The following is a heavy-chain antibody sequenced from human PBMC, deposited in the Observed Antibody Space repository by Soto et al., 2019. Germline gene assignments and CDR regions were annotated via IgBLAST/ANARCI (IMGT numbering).Heavy chain of an antibody. J-gene: IGHJ5*02. Sequence: SVKGSCTASGGSFSSYAIGWVRQAPGQGLEWMGGIIPIFGTANYAQKFQGRVTITADESTSTAYMELSSLRSEDTAVYYCARGGVGLYYGSGSPTFDPWGQGTLVTVSS. CDR3: ARGGVGLYYGSGSPTFDP. CDR2: IIPIFGTA. CDR1: GGSFSSYA. D-gene: IGHD3-10*01. V-gene: IGHV1-69*01.